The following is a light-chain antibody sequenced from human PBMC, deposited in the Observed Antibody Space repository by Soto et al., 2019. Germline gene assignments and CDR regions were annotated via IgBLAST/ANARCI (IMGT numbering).Light chain of an antibody. J-gene: IGKJ1*01. V-gene: IGKV1-5*01. Sequence: DIQMTQSPSTLSASVGDRVTITCRASQSISSRLAWYQQKPGKSPTLLIYDASSLQSGVPSRFSGSGSGTEFTLTISSLQPDDFATYYCQQYNNYWTFGQGTKVEIK. CDR3: QQYNNYWT. CDR2: DAS. CDR1: QSISSR.